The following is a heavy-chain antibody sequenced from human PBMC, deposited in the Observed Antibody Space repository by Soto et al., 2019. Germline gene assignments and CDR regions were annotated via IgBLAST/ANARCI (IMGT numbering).Heavy chain of an antibody. D-gene: IGHD6-13*01. V-gene: IGHV3-48*03. Sequence: GGSLRLSCAASGFTFSSYEMNWVRQAPGKGLEWVSYISSSGSSIYYADSVKGRFTISRDNAKKSLYLQMKSLRAEDTAVYYCARRAAAAGTGFDYWGQGTLVTVSS. J-gene: IGHJ4*02. CDR3: ARRAAAAGTGFDY. CDR1: GFTFSSYE. CDR2: ISSSGSSI.